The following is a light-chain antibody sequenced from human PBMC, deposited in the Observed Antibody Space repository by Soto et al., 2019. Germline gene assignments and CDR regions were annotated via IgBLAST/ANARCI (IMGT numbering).Light chain of an antibody. CDR2: XAS. J-gene: IGKJ5*01. CDR1: QICSNY. V-gene: IGKV3-11*01. Sequence: VWSQSPGTMSMSPGKRVTLSGRASQICSNYLAWYQRKPCQAPRLLIXXASTRATGIPAGFSGSGSGTDCTLTISSLEPKDFDVYSCQQRSNWPVAVITFGQGTRLAI. CDR3: QQRSNWPVAVIT.